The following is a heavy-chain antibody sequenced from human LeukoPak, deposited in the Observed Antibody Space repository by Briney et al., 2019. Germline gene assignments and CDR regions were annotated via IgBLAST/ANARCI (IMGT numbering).Heavy chain of an antibody. J-gene: IGHJ4*02. CDR3: TRDALWFGESSPFDY. D-gene: IGHD3-10*01. Sequence: GGSLRLSCTASGLTFGDYAMSWVRQAPGKGLEWVGFIRSKAYGGTTEYAASVKGRFTISRDDSKSIAYLQMNSLKTEDTAVYYCTRDALWFGESSPFDYWGQGTLVTVSS. CDR1: GLTFGDYA. V-gene: IGHV3-49*04. CDR2: IRSKAYGGTT.